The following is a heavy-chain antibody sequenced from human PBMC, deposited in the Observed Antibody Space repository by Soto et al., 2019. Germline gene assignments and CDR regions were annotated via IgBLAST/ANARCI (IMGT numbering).Heavy chain of an antibody. J-gene: IGHJ3*02. V-gene: IGHV3-21*01. CDR2: LSSSKNYI. D-gene: IGHD2-15*01. CDR1: GFTFSKYA. Sequence: GGSLRLSCAASGFTFSKYAMSWVRQAPEKGLEWVSSLSSSKNYIYYADSLEGRFSISRDNTQNSLYLQMNSQRVEDTAVYYCARRRGPERDCSVGSCYSRRDAFDIWGQGSMVTVSS. CDR3: ARRRGPERDCSVGSCYSRRDAFDI.